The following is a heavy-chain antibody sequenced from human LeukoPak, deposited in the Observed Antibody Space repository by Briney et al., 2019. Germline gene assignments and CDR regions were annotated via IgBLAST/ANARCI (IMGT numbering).Heavy chain of an antibody. CDR2: IYYSGST. Sequence: PSETLSLTCTVSGGSISSSSYYWGWIRQPPGKGLEWIGYIYYSGSTTYNPSLKSRVTISVDTSKNQFSLKLSSVTAADTAVYFCSRDHPTYEILTGSTSLGSFDIWGQGTMVTVSS. CDR1: GGSISSSSYY. J-gene: IGHJ3*02. D-gene: IGHD3-9*01. CDR3: SRDHPTYEILTGSTSLGSFDI. V-gene: IGHV4-61*01.